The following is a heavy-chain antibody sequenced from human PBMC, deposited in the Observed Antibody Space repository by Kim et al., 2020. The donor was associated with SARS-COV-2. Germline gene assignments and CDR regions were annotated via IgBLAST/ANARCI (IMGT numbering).Heavy chain of an antibody. CDR3: ATASTGVLGSCFDF. Sequence: ADSVKGRLAISRDNSKETLYLQMNSLRAEDTAVYCCATASTGVLGSCFDFWGQGSLVTVSS. V-gene: IGHV3-23*01. J-gene: IGHJ4*02. D-gene: IGHD1-26*01.